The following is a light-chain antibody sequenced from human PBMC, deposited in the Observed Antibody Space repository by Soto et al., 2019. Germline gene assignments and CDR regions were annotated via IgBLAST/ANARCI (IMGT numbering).Light chain of an antibody. V-gene: IGLV2-14*01. Sequence: QSALNQPASVSGSPGQSITISCAGTRDGIGAYDYVSWYQQHPGNAPKLLVYEVTNRPSGVSDRFSGSKSGNTASLTISGLQAEDEADYYCNSYTNSGAVVFRGATKVTV. CDR2: EVT. CDR3: NSYTNSGAVV. CDR1: RDGIGAYDY. J-gene: IGLJ2*01.